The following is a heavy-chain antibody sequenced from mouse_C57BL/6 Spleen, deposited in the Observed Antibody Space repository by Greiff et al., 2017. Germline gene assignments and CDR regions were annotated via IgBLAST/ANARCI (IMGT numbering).Heavy chain of an antibody. D-gene: IGHD2-14*01. CDR3: AREGVRQKYAMDY. V-gene: IGHV1-53*01. J-gene: IGHJ4*01. Sequence: QVQLLQPGTELVKPGASVKLSCKASGYTFTSYWMHWVKQRPGQGLVWIGNINPSNGGTNYNEKFKSKATLTVDKSSSTAYMQLSSLTSEDSAVYYCAREGVRQKYAMDYWGQGTSVTVSS. CDR2: INPSNGGT. CDR1: GYTFTSYW.